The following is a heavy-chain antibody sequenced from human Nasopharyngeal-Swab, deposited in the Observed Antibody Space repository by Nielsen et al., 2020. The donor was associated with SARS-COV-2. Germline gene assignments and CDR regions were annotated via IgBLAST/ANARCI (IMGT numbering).Heavy chain of an antibody. CDR2: ISPSNGNT. V-gene: IGHV1-18*04. CDR3: ATERSGVVPGPLGLCPWFLYYYMDV. CDR1: GYTFTSND. J-gene: IGHJ6*03. D-gene: IGHD2-2*01. Sequence: ASVKVSCKASGYTFTSNDITWVRQAPGQGLEWMGRISPSNGNTKYAQRFQGRVTMTTDTSTRTAYMELRSLTSDDTAVYYCATERSGVVPGPLGLCPWFLYYYMDVWGKGTTVTVSS.